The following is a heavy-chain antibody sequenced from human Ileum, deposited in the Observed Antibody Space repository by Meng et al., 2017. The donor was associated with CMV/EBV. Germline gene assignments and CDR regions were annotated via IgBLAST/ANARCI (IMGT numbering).Heavy chain of an antibody. CDR1: GGCVSSSSYY. Sequence: CTVSGGCVSSSSYYWSWIRQPPGKGLECIGYIHYSGSTNYNPSLMSRVTISIDTSKNQFSLKLSSVTAADTAVYYCARSPGYPREFGYWGRGTLVTVSS. V-gene: IGHV4-61*01. CDR2: IHYSGST. CDR3: ARSPGYPREFGY. D-gene: IGHD3-10*01. J-gene: IGHJ4*02.